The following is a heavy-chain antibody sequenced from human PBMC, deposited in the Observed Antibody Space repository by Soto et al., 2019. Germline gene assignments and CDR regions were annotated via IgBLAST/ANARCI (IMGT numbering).Heavy chain of an antibody. J-gene: IGHJ6*02. Sequence: QITLKESGPTLVKPTQTLTLTCTFSGFSLSTSGVCVGWIRQPPGNALEWLALIYWDDDKRYGPSLKSRLTLTTDTSKNQVVITMSSMDAVDTATYYCAHTPLGSGSYPHYYYGMDVWGQGTTVTVSS. CDR3: AHTPLGSGSYPHYYYGMDV. CDR1: GFSLSTSGVC. V-gene: IGHV2-5*05. D-gene: IGHD3-10*01. CDR2: IYWDDDK.